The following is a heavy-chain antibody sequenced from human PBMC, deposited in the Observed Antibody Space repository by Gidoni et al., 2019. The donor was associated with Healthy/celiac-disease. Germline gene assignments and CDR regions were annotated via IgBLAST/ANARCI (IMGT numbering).Heavy chain of an antibody. D-gene: IGHD5-12*01. J-gene: IGHJ6*02. Sequence: QVQLVESGGGLVKPGGSLRLSCAASGFTFSDYYMTWIRQAPGKGLEWVSYISSSGSTIYYADSVKGRFTISRDNAKNSLFLQMNGLRAEDTAVYYCAREGDGEMATITAYYYGMDVWGQGTTVTVSS. CDR3: AREGDGEMATITAYYYGMDV. V-gene: IGHV3-11*01. CDR2: ISSSGSTI. CDR1: GFTFSDYY.